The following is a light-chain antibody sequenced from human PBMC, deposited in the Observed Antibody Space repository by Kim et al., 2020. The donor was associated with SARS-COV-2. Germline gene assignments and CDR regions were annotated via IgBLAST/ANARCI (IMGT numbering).Light chain of an antibody. CDR1: QSVSSK. CDR3: QKYNSSPCT. J-gene: IGKJ5*01. V-gene: IGKV3-15*01. Sequence: ESDGERDTFCCRASQSVSSKLAWYQQIPGKAPRLLIYGASARDSGIPDRFSGSGSGTDFTLTISSLQPEDFAVYYCQKYNSSPCTFGQGTRLEIK. CDR2: GAS.